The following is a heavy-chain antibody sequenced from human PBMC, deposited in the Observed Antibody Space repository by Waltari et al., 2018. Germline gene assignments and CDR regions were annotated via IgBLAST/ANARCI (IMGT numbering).Heavy chain of an antibody. CDR2: ISWGGGST. J-gene: IGHJ6*02. Sequence: SVCALYDYTMQSLRPARGKGLERVSLISWGGGSTYYADSVKGRFTISRDNCKNSLYLQMNSLRTEDTALYYCAKAMADRPKPGGIDVWGQGTTVIVSS. CDR3: AKAMADRPKPGGIDV. V-gene: IGHV3-43*01. CDR1: VCALYDYT. D-gene: IGHD3-16*01.